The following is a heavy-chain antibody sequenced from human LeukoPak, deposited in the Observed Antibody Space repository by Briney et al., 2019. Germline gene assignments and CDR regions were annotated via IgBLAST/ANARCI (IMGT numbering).Heavy chain of an antibody. D-gene: IGHD6-13*01. Sequence: SETLSLTCTVSGGSISSSNWWGWIRQPPGKGLEWIGYIYHSGSTYYSPSLKSRVSMSVDTSKNQFSLNLSSVTAVDTAVYYCARKGDIAAAGHFDYWGQGTLVTVSS. CDR1: GGSISSSNW. CDR2: IYHSGST. J-gene: IGHJ4*02. V-gene: IGHV4-28*01. CDR3: ARKGDIAAAGHFDY.